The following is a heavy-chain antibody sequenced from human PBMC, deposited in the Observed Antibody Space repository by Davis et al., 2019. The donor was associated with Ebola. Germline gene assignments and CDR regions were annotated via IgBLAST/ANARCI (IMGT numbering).Heavy chain of an antibody. CDR2: LGTSAET. CDR3: AKDTSNIWFDI. V-gene: IGHV3-23*01. Sequence: GESLKISCAASGFIFSSYVMSWVRQAPGKGLEWVSTLGTSAETYYADSVKGRFTISRDNSKNTLYLQMNGLRVEDTAIYYCAKDTSNIWFDIWGQGTMVTVSS. D-gene: IGHD1-26*01. CDR1: GFIFSSYV. J-gene: IGHJ3*02.